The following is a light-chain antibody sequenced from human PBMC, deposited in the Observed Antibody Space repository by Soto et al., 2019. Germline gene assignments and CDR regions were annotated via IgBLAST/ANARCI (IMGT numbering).Light chain of an antibody. Sequence: AIQVTQSPSSLSASVGDRVTITCRASQDIRGALAWYQQKPGKAPKLLIYDVSTVQSGVPSRLSGRGSGTEFTLAITSLQPEDFATYYCQQFNIYPITCGQGTRLDI. V-gene: IGKV1-13*02. CDR2: DVS. CDR1: QDIRGA. J-gene: IGKJ5*01. CDR3: QQFNIYPIT.